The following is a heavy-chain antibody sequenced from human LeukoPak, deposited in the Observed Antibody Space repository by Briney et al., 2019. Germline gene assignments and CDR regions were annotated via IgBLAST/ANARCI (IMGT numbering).Heavy chain of an antibody. D-gene: IGHD3-22*01. V-gene: IGHV4-59*07. CDR3: ARSAPKSDSSGYYYVDWFDP. CDR1: GGSISSYY. J-gene: IGHJ5*02. CDR2: IYYSGST. Sequence: SDTLSLTCTVSGGSISSYYWSWIRQPPGGGLEWLGYIYYSGSTNYNPSLKSRVPISVDTSKNQFSLKLSSVTAADTAVYYCARSAPKSDSSGYYYVDWFDPWGQGTLVTVSS.